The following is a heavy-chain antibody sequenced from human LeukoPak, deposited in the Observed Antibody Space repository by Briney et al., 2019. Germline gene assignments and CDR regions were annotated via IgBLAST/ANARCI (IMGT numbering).Heavy chain of an antibody. J-gene: IGHJ6*03. D-gene: IGHD3-10*01. CDR1: GGAFSGHY. Sequence: PSQTLSLTCAVYGGAFSGHYWSWIRQPPGKRLEWSGEINHSGSTNYNPSLNSRGTISIDTSKNQFSLNLSVVTAADTAVYYCARVWYYGSGTNSVLYYYYYMDVWGRGNTVTVSS. V-gene: IGHV4-34*01. CDR3: ARVWYYGSGTNSVLYYYYYMDV. CDR2: INHSGST.